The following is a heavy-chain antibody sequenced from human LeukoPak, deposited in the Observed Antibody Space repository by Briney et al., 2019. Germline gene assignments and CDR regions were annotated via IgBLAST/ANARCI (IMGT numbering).Heavy chain of an antibody. V-gene: IGHV1-24*01. D-gene: IGHD2-21*02. J-gene: IGHJ4*02. CDR1: GHTLSELP. CDR3: ATEVTSIVLDY. Sequence: GASVKVSCKVSGHTLSELPMYWVRQAPGKGLEWVGGFDPENDERIYAQKFRGRVTMTEDTSTDTAYMELSSLRSEDTAVYYCATEVTSIVLDYWGQGTLVTVSS. CDR2: FDPENDER.